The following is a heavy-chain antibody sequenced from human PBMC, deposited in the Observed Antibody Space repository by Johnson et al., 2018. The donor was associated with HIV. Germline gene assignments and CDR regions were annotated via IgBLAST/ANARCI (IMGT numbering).Heavy chain of an antibody. J-gene: IGHJ3*01. CDR2: IKQDGSEK. D-gene: IGHD1-26*01. V-gene: IGHV3-7*01. Sequence: VQLVESGGGLVQPGGSLRLSCAVSGFTFRSYWMTWVRQAPGKGLEWVTNIKQDGSEKYYVDSVKGRFTISRDNAKNSLYLRMNSLRVDDTAVYYCARGREDFWGQGTMVTVSP. CDR1: GFTFRSYW. CDR3: ARGREDF.